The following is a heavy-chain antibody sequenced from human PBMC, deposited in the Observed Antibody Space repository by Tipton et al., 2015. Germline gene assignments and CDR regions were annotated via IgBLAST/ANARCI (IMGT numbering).Heavy chain of an antibody. J-gene: IGHJ4*02. Sequence: SLRLSCAASGFTFRTFSMNWVRQAPGKGLEWLAYLGRNGNSISHRDSVKGRFTISRDDAENSLYLQMNSLRAEDTAVYYCAKQYLVGGWGQGTLVTVSS. D-gene: IGHD1/OR15-1a*01. CDR1: GFTFRTFS. CDR2: LGRNGNSI. V-gene: IGHV3-48*01. CDR3: AKQYLVGG.